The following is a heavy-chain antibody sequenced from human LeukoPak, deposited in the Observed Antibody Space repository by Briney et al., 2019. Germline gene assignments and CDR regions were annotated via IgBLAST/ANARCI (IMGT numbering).Heavy chain of an antibody. CDR3: ARTQCPGASCYSDAFYI. Sequence: PGGSLRLSCAPSGFTFSEYYMSWIRQAPGKGLEWVSYISSSSSYTNYADSVKGRFTISRDNAKNSLYLQMNSLRAEDTAIYYCARTQCPGASCYSDAFYIWGQATMVTVSS. D-gene: IGHD2-15*01. J-gene: IGHJ3*02. CDR2: ISSSSSYT. V-gene: IGHV3-11*03. CDR1: GFTFSEYY.